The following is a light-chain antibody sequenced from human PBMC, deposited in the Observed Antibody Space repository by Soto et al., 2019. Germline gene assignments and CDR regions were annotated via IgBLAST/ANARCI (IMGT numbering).Light chain of an antibody. CDR1: SSDVGGYNY. CDR3: TSFTSSITLV. CDR2: EVS. Sequence: QPVLTQPASVSGSPGQSITISCTGTSSDVGGYNYVSWYQQHPGKAPKLMIYEVSNRPSGVSNRFSGSKSGNTASLTISGLQAEDDADYYCTSFTSSITLVFGGGTKLTVL. V-gene: IGLV2-14*01. J-gene: IGLJ2*01.